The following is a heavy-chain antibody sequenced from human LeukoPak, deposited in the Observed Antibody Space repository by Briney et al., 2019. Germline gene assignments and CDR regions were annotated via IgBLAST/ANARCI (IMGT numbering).Heavy chain of an antibody. D-gene: IGHD5-18*01. V-gene: IGHV3-23*01. CDR3: ARDSNSYEPEAIDY. Sequence: GGSLRLSCAASGFTFSSYAMSWVRQAPGKGLEWVSAISGSGGSTYYADSVKGRFTISRDNSKNTLYLQMNSLRAEDTAVYYCARDSNSYEPEAIDYWGQGTLVTVSS. CDR2: ISGSGGST. CDR1: GFTFSSYA. J-gene: IGHJ4*02.